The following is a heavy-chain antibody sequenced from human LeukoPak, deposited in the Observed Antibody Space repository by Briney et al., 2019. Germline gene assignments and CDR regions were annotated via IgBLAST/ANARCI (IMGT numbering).Heavy chain of an antibody. Sequence: PGGSLRLSCAASGFTFSSYAMHWVRQAPGKGLEWVAVISYDGSNKYYADSVKGRFTISRDNSKNTLYLQMNSLRAEDTAVYYCARARSGSSRPFDYWGQGTLVTVSS. CDR2: ISYDGSNK. CDR3: ARARSGSSRPFDY. V-gene: IGHV3-30*04. J-gene: IGHJ4*02. CDR1: GFTFSSYA. D-gene: IGHD1-26*01.